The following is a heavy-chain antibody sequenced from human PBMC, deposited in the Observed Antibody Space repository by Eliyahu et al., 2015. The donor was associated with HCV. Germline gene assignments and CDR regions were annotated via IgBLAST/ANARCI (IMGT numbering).Heavy chain of an antibody. D-gene: IGHD6-19*01. V-gene: IGHV3-7*01. J-gene: IGHJ4*02. Sequence: EVQLVESGGGLVQPGGSLRLSCAASGFXFRSYWMSWVRQAPGKGLEWVANIKQDESEKYYVDSVKGRFTISRDNAQKSVYLQMNSLRAEDTAVYYCARLSTAVADSDHWGQGTLVTVSS. CDR1: GFXFRSYW. CDR3: ARLSTAVADSDH. CDR2: IKQDESEK.